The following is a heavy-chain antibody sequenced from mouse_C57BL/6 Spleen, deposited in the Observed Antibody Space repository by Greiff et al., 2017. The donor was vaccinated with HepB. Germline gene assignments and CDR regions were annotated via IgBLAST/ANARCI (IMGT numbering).Heavy chain of an antibody. J-gene: IGHJ4*01. CDR1: GFTFSSYG. CDR3: ARHGTAQAPYYYAMDY. CDR2: ISSGGSYT. Sequence: DVKLVESGGDLVKPGGSLKLSCAASGFTFSSYGMSWVRQTPDKRLEWVATISSGGSYTYSQDSVKGRFTISRDNAKNTLYLQMSSLKSEDTAMYYCARHGTAQAPYYYAMDYWGQGTAVTVSS. V-gene: IGHV5-6*02. D-gene: IGHD3-2*02.